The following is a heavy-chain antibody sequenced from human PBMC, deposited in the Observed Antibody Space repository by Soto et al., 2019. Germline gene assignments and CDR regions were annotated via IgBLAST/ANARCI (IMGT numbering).Heavy chain of an antibody. CDR1: GGSISSGDYY. Sequence: SETLSLTCTVSGGSISSGDYYWSWIRQPPGKGLEWIGYIYYSGSTYYNPSLKSRVTISVDTSKNQFSLKLSSVTAADTAVYYCARGRYYDYSGYCQWGQGTLVTVSS. V-gene: IGHV4-30-4*01. J-gene: IGHJ4*02. CDR2: IYYSGST. CDR3: ARGRYYDYSGYCQ. D-gene: IGHD3-22*01.